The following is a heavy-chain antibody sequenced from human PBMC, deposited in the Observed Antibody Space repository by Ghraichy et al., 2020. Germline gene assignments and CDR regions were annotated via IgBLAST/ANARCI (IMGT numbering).Heavy chain of an antibody. CDR2: FDPEDGET. CDR1: GYTLTELS. Sequence: ASVKVSCKVSGYTLTELSMHWVRQAPGKGLEWMGGFDPEDGETIYAQKFQGRVTMTEDTSTDTAYMELSSLRSEDTAVYYCATSTIFGVDAPPDAFDIWGQGTMVTVSS. D-gene: IGHD3-3*01. J-gene: IGHJ3*02. V-gene: IGHV1-24*01. CDR3: ATSTIFGVDAPPDAFDI.